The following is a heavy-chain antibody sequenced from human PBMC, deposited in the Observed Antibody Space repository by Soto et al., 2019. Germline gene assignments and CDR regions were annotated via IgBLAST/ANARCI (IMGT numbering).Heavy chain of an antibody. J-gene: IGHJ4*02. D-gene: IGHD4-17*01. CDR2: IYYTGST. V-gene: IGHV4-59*01. Sequence: PLETLSLTCTASGGSISSNYWSWIRQPPGKGLEWIGYIYYTGSTNYNPSLKSRVTISVDTSKNQFSLKLSSVTAADTAVYYCAKGTTMVIFFDYWGQGTLVTVSS. CDR3: AKGTTMVIFFDY. CDR1: GGSISSNY.